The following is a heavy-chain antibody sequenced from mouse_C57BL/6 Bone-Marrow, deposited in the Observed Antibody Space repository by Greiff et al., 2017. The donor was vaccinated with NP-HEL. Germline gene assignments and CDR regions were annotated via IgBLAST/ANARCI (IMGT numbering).Heavy chain of an antibody. CDR1: GFTFSSYG. J-gene: IGHJ2*01. CDR2: ISSGGSYT. V-gene: IGHV5-6*01. CDR3: ARRGSSYLDY. Sequence: EVQGVESGGDLVKPGGSLKLSCAASGFTFSSYGMSWVRQTPDKRLEWVATISSGGSYTYYPDSVKGRFTLSRDNAKNTLYLQMSSLKSEDTAMYYCARRGSSYLDYWGQGTTLTVSS. D-gene: IGHD1-1*01.